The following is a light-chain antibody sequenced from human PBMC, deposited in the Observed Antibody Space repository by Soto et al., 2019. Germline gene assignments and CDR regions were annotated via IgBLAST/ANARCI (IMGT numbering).Light chain of an antibody. V-gene: IGKV4-1*01. CDR2: WAS. CDR1: QSVLYSSNNKNY. Sequence: DIVMTQSPDSLAVSLGERATINCKSSQSVLYSSNNKNYLAWYQQKPRQPPKLLIPWASTRESGVPDRFSGSGSGTDFTLTISSLQAEDVAVYYCQQYYSTPRTFGQGTKVEIK. J-gene: IGKJ1*01. CDR3: QQYYSTPRT.